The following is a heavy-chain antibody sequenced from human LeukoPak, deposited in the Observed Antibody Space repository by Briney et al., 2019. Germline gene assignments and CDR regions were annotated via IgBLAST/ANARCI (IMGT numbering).Heavy chain of an antibody. CDR1: GGSISSSSYY. D-gene: IGHD1-1*01. J-gene: IGHJ4*02. CDR2: IYYSGST. V-gene: IGHV4-39*01. CDR3: ARHSTASGYLNYFDY. Sequence: KPSETLSLTCTVSGGSISSSSYYWGWIRQPPGKGLEWIGSIYYSGSTNYNPSLKSRVTISVDTSKNQFSLKLSSVTAADTAVYYCARHSTASGYLNYFDYWGQGTLVTVSS.